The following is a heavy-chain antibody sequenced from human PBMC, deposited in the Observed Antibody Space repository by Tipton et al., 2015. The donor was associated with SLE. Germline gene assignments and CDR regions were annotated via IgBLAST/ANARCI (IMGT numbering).Heavy chain of an antibody. V-gene: IGHV4-59*04. J-gene: IGHJ4*02. CDR3: VRSSGQSYYFDY. Sequence: TLSLTCNVSGGSISSYYWSWIRQPPGKGLEWIGEINESGSTNNNPSLKSRVIISLDTSKKQFSLRLSSMTAADTAVYYCVRSSGQSYYFDYWGQGTLVTVSS. CDR2: INESGST. CDR1: GGSISSYY. D-gene: IGHD3-22*01.